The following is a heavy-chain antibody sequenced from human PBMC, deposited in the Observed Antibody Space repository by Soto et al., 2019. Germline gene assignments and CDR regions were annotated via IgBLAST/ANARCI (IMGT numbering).Heavy chain of an antibody. CDR3: ARQPRQYYYGSGIHRYYYYYMDV. J-gene: IGHJ6*03. D-gene: IGHD3-10*01. Sequence: RQAPGKGLEWVSYISSSSSTIYYADSVKGRFTISRDNAKNSLYLQMNSLRAEDTAVYYCARQPRQYYYGSGIHRYYYYYMDVWGKGTTVTVSS. CDR2: ISSSSSTI. V-gene: IGHV3-48*01.